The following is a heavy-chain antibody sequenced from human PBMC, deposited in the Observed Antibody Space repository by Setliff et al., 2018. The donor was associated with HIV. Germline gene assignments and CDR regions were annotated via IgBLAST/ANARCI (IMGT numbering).Heavy chain of an antibody. V-gene: IGHV3-64*04. D-gene: IGHD3-16*01. Sequence: PGGSLRLSCLASGFTFSSYSMHWVRQAPGKGFEYVSGINGNGQTTYYGDSVKGRLSVSRDNSKNTLYLEMTSLRAEDTAVYHCAKDMNYNNDYPGVLGSWGRGTLVTVSS. CDR2: INGNGQTT. J-gene: IGHJ4*02. CDR1: GFTFSSYS. CDR3: AKDMNYNNDYPGVLGS.